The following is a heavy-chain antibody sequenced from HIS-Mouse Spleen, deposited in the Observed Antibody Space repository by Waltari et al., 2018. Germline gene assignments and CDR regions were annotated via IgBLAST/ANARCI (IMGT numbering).Heavy chain of an antibody. CDR3: ARAEMTNWGTGAFDI. CDR2: INPNSGGT. D-gene: IGHD7-27*01. CDR1: GYTFTGYY. V-gene: IGHV1-2*02. J-gene: IGHJ3*02. Sequence: QVQLVQSGAEVKKPGASVKVSCKASGYTFTGYYMHWVRRAPGQGLEWMGGINPNSGGTNYAKKVQGMVTMTRDTAISTAYMELSRLRSDDTAVYYCARAEMTNWGTGAFDIWGQGTMVTVSS.